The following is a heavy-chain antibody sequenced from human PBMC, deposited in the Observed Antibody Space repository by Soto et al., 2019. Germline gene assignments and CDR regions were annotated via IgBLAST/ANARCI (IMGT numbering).Heavy chain of an antibody. Sequence: GASVKVSCKASGYTFTSYDINWVRQATGQGLEWMGWMNPNSGNTGYAQKFQGRVTMTRNTSISTAYMELSSLRSEDTAVYYCARELRRIAVAVPGYWGQGTLVTVSS. CDR1: GYTFTSYD. CDR2: MNPNSGNT. D-gene: IGHD6-19*01. V-gene: IGHV1-8*01. CDR3: ARELRRIAVAVPGY. J-gene: IGHJ4*02.